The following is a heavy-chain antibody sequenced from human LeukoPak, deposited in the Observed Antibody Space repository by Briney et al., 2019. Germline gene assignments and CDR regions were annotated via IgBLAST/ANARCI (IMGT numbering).Heavy chain of an antibody. D-gene: IGHD2-2*01. CDR2: IWYDGSNK. J-gene: IGHJ5*02. CDR1: GFTFSSYG. Sequence: GGSLRLSCAASGFTFSSYGMHWVRQAPGKGLEWVAVIWYDGSNKYYADSAKGRFTISRDNSKNTLYLQMNSLRAEDTAVYYCAREGAPAAIYVHWFDPWGQGTLVTVSS. CDR3: AREGAPAAIYVHWFDP. V-gene: IGHV3-33*01.